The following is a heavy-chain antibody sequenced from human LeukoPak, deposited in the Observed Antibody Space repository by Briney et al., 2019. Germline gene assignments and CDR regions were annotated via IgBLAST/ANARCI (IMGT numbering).Heavy chain of an antibody. D-gene: IGHD4-17*01. Sequence: SETLSLTCTVSGGSMSSHYWSWIRQPPGKGLEWIGYISYIGSTNYNPSLKSRVTISVDTSKNQFSLRLSSVAAADTAVYYCARDPTTVTKGLDIWGQGTMVTVSS. CDR2: ISYIGST. CDR1: GGSMSSHY. CDR3: ARDPTTVTKGLDI. J-gene: IGHJ3*02. V-gene: IGHV4-59*11.